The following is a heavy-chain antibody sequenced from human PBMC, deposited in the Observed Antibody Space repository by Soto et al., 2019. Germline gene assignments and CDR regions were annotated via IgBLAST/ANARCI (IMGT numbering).Heavy chain of an antibody. J-gene: IGHJ4*02. D-gene: IGHD3-22*01. Sequence: QVQLVESGGGVVQPGRSLRLSCAASGFTFSSYGMHWVRQAPGKGLEWVAVISYDGSNKYYADSVKGRFTISRDNSKNTLYLQMNSLRAEDTAVYYCAKEPGDSSGYYGYWGQGTLVTVSS. CDR1: GFTFSSYG. V-gene: IGHV3-30*18. CDR2: ISYDGSNK. CDR3: AKEPGDSSGYYGY.